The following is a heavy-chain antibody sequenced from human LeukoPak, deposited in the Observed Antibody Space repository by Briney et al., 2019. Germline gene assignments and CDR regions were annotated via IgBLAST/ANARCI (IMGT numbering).Heavy chain of an antibody. CDR1: GGSISSSSYY. D-gene: IGHD3-3*01. CDR3: ARGDFWSGHYNWFDP. CDR2: IYYSGST. V-gene: IGHV4-39*01. Sequence: SETLSLTCTVSGGSISSSSYYWGWIRQPPGKGLEWIGSIYYSGSTYYNPSLKSRVTISVDTSKNQFSLKLSFVTAADMAVYYCARGDFWSGHYNWFDPWGQGTLVTVSS. J-gene: IGHJ5*02.